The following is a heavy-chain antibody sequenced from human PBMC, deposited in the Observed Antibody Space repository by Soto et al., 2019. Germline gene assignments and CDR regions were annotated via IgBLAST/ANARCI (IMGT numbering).Heavy chain of an antibody. V-gene: IGHV4-59*01. Sequence: PSETLSLTCTVSGGSISSYYWSWIRQPPGKGLEWIGYIYYSGRTNYNPSLRSRVTISVDTSTNQFSLKLSSVTAAYTAVYYCARGAYSSGGYWAPPNNWFDPWGEGTLVTVS. J-gene: IGHJ5*02. CDR3: ARGAYSSGGYWAPPNNWFDP. CDR2: IYYSGRT. CDR1: GGSISSYY. D-gene: IGHD6-19*01.